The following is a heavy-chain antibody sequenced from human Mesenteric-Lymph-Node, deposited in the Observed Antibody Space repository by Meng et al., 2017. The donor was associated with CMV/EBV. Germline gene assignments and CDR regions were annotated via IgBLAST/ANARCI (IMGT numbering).Heavy chain of an antibody. D-gene: IGHD3-3*01. CDR2: ISSSSSYI. Sequence: GESLKISCAASGFTFSSYSMNWVRQAPGKGLEWVSSISSSSSYIYYADSLKGRFTISRDNAKNSRYLQMNSLRAEDTAVYYCAREGYDFWSGYYTGFINYFDYWGQGTLVTVSS. V-gene: IGHV3-21*01. CDR3: AREGYDFWSGYYTGFINYFDY. CDR1: GFTFSSYS. J-gene: IGHJ4*02.